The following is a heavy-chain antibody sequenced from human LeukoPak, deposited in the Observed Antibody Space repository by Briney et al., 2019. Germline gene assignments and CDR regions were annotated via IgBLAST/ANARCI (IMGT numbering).Heavy chain of an antibody. CDR2: IYYSGST. V-gene: IGHV4-39*07. J-gene: IGHJ4*02. D-gene: IGHD2-21*02. CDR3: ARVELSDSSVDH. Sequence: SETLSLTCTVSGGSISSSSYYWGWIRQPPGKGLEWIGSIYYSGSTYYNPSLKSRVTISVDTSKNQFSLKLSSVTAADTAVYYCARVELSDSSVDHWGQGTLVTVSS. CDR1: GGSISSSSYY.